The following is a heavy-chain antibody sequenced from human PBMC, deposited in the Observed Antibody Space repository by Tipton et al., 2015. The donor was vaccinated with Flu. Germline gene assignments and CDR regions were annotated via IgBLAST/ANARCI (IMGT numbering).Heavy chain of an antibody. CDR1: GGSISSSRYY. V-gene: IGHV4-39*07. CDR3: ARYPESNYHWFGP. CDR2: IYHSGTA. D-gene: IGHD4-11*01. J-gene: IGHJ5*02. Sequence: TLSLTCTVSGGSISSSRYYWGWIRQPPGKGLEWIGSIYHSGTAYYNPSLKSRVTISVDTSKNQISLKLSSVTAADTAVYYCARYPESNYHWFGPWGPGALVTVSS.